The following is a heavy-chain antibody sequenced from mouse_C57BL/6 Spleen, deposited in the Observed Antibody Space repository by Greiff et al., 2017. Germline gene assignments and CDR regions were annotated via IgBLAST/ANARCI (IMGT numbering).Heavy chain of an antibody. CDR2: IYPGDGDT. CDR3: AKGVLYGGGDAMDY. D-gene: IGHD1-1*01. V-gene: IGHV1-82*01. J-gene: IGHJ4*01. CDR1: GYAFSSSW. Sequence: QVQLQQSGPELVKPGASVKISCKASGYAFSSSWMNWVKQRPGKGLEWIGRIYPGDGDTNYNGKFKGKATLTADKSSSTAYMQLSSLTSEESAVYFLAKGVLYGGGDAMDYWGQGTSVTVSS.